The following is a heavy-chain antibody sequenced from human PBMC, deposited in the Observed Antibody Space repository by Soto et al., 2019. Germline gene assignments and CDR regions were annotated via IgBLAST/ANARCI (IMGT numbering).Heavy chain of an antibody. CDR2: IYHTGST. J-gene: IGHJ6*03. CDR1: SDSFRSYY. Sequence: QVRLQESGPGLVKPSETLSVTCTVSSDSFRSYYWNWIRQPPGKGLEWIGYIYHTGSTNYNPSLKSRVTMSVDTSKNQFSLRLTSVTATDTAVYYCATNSQSAAISSSLNYYFYYMDVWGKGTTVTVSS. V-gene: IGHV4-59*08. D-gene: IGHD6-13*01. CDR3: ATNSQSAAISSSLNYYFYYMDV.